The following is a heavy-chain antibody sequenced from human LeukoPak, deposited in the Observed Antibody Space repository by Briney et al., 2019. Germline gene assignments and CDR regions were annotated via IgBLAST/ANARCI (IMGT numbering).Heavy chain of an antibody. Sequence: PSETLSLTCTVSGGSISSSSFYWGWIRQPPGRGLEWIGSIYYSGSTSYNPSLKSRVTISVDTSKNQFSLKLSSVTAADTAVYYCARSLLRRYFDWLPSTLYYMDVWGKGTTVTVSS. CDR2: IYYSGST. D-gene: IGHD3-9*01. J-gene: IGHJ6*03. CDR3: ARSLLRRYFDWLPSTLYYMDV. V-gene: IGHV4-39*07. CDR1: GGSISSSSFY.